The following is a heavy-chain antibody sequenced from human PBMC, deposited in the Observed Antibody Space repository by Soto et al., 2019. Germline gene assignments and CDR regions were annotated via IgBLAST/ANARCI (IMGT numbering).Heavy chain of an antibody. V-gene: IGHV3-23*01. D-gene: IGHD3-16*01. CDR3: AKDRLAGGFDY. Sequence: GGSLRLSCAASGFTFSNYAMSWVRQAPGKGLEWVSLVSATAGTTYYTDSVKGRLTISRDNSRNTVYLQMHSLRADDTAVYYCAKDRLAGGFDYWGQGTLVTVSS. CDR2: VSATAGTT. J-gene: IGHJ4*02. CDR1: GFTFSNYA.